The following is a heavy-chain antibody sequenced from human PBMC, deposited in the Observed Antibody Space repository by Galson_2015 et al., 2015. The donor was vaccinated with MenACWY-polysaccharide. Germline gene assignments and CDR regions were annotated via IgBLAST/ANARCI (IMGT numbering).Heavy chain of an antibody. CDR2: IYTSGST. V-gene: IGHV4-4*07. D-gene: IGHD4-23*01. J-gene: IGHJ4*02. CDR3: AKWTVGDSYYFDY. Sequence: ETLSLTCTVSGGSISSYYWVWIRQPAGEGLEWIGRIYTSGSTNYNPSLKSRVTMSVDTSKNQFSLKLNSVTAADTAVYYCAKWTVGDSYYFDYWGQGTLVTVSS. CDR1: GGSISSYY.